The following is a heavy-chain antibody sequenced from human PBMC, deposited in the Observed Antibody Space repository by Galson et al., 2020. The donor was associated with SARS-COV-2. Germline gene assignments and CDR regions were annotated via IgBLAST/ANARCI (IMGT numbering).Heavy chain of an antibody. CDR2: IYTGVNT. J-gene: IGHJ4*02. CDR3: ARESRWGLYFDH. D-gene: IGHD1-26*01. V-gene: IGHV4-61*02. Sequence: SETLSLTCTVPGGSISSGSYYWSWIRQPAGKGLEWIGRIYTGVNTNYNPSLKSRVTISVDTSKNQFSLKLSSVTAADTAVYYCARESRWGLYFDHWGQGTLVTVSS. CDR1: GGSISSGSYY.